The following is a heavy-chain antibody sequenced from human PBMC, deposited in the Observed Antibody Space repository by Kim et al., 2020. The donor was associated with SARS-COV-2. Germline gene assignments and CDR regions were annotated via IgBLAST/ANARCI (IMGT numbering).Heavy chain of an antibody. Sequence: SGPTLVNPTQTLTLTCTFSGFSLSTSGVGVGWIRQPPGKALEWLSLIYWDDDKRYSPFLKRRLAIAKDTSKNQVVLTMTNMDPVDTATYYCAQTDRVGPPGYWGQGILVTVSS. D-gene: IGHD1-26*01. V-gene: IGHV2-5*02. J-gene: IGHJ4*02. CDR2: IYWDDDK. CDR3: AQTDRVGPPGY. CDR1: GFSLSTSGVG.